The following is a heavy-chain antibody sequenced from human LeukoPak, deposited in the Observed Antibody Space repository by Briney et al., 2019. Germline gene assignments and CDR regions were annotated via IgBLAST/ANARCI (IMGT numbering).Heavy chain of an antibody. J-gene: IGHJ4*02. CDR2: ISWNSGSI. CDR3: AKAGRVAYYDSSGYYDY. D-gene: IGHD3-22*01. CDR1: GFIFDDYA. V-gene: IGHV3-9*01. Sequence: GGSLRLSCAASGFIFDDYAMHLVRQAPGKGLEWVSGISWNSGSIGYADSVKGRFTISRDNAKNSLYLQMNSLRAEDTALYYCAKAGRVAYYDSSGYYDYWGQGILVTVSS.